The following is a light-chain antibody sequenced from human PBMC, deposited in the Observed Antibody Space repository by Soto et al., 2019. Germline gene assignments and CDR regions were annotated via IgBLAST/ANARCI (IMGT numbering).Light chain of an antibody. CDR2: ESS. Sequence: QSVLAQPASVSGSPGQSITISCTVTGSDVRTYNLISWYQQHPCKVPKLIIYESSKRPSGVSNRFSGSHPGNTASLTVSGLQAEDEADYYCGSYAVDNTYVFGSGTKVTVL. CDR3: GSYAVDNTYV. J-gene: IGLJ1*01. V-gene: IGLV2-23*01. CDR1: GSDVRTYNL.